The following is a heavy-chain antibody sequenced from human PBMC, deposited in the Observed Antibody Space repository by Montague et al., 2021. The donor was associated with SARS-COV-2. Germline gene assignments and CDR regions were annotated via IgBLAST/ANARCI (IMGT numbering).Heavy chain of an antibody. CDR1: GFTFSSYA. D-gene: IGHD3-10*01. J-gene: IGHJ4*02. Sequence: SLRLSCAAPGFTFSSYAIHWVRQAPGKGLEWVAVISYDGSNKYYADSVKGRFTISRDNSKNTLYLQMNSLRAEDTAVYYCASSLVWFEIDYWGQGTLVTVSS. CDR3: ASSLVWFEIDY. CDR2: ISYDGSNK. V-gene: IGHV3-30*04.